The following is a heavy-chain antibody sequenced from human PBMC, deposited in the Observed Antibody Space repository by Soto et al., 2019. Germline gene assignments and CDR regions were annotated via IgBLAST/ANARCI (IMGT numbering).Heavy chain of an antibody. J-gene: IGHJ4*02. D-gene: IGHD6-6*01. CDR1: GGSVSSGSYY. V-gene: IGHV4-61*01. CDR3: ARDRTEYSSSSFDY. Sequence: SETLSLTCTVSGGSVSSGSYYWSWIRQPPGKGLEWIGYIYYSGSTNYNPSLKSRVTISVDTSKNQFSLKLSSVTAADTAVYYCARDRTEYSSSSFDYWGQGTLVTVSS. CDR2: IYYSGST.